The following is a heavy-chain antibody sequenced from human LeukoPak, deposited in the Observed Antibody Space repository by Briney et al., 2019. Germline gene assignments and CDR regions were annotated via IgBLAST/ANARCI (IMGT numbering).Heavy chain of an antibody. Sequence: GGSLRLSCAASGFTFSSYWMSWVRQAPGKGLEWVANIKQDGSEKYYVDSVKGRFTISRDNAKNSLYLQMNSLRAEDTAVYYCAKERPTSAIDYWGQGTLVTVSS. CDR3: AKERPTSAIDY. D-gene: IGHD5-18*01. V-gene: IGHV3-7*03. J-gene: IGHJ4*02. CDR2: IKQDGSEK. CDR1: GFTFSSYW.